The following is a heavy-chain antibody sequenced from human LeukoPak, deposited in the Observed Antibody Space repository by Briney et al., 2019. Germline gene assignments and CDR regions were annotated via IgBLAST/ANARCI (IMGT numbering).Heavy chain of an antibody. D-gene: IGHD5-12*01. J-gene: IGHJ4*02. CDR1: GGSISSSSYY. Sequence: SETLSLTCTVSGGSISSSSYYWGWIRQPPGKGLEWIGSIYYSGSTYYNPSLKSRVTISVDTSKNQFSLKLSSVTAADTAVYYCARDFSQVATFDYWGQGTLVTVSS. CDR3: ARDFSQVATFDY. V-gene: IGHV4-39*07. CDR2: IYYSGST.